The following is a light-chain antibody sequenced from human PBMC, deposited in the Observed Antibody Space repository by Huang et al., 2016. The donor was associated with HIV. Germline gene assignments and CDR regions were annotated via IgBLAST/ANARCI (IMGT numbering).Light chain of an antibody. CDR1: QSVNNNY. CDR3: QQFGSSPPYS. J-gene: IGKJ2*03. V-gene: IGKV3-20*01. CDR2: RAS. Sequence: EILLTQSQDTLSLSPGERVTLSCSASQSVNNNYLAGYQQKPGQAPRLLIYRASTRATGIPDRFSGSGSGTDFTLTISRLEPDDFAVYYCQQFGSSPPYSFGQGTKLEIK.